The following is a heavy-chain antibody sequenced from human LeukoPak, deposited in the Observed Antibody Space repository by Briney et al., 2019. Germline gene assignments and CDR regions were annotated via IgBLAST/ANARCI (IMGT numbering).Heavy chain of an antibody. Sequence: GGSLRLSCAASGFTFSSYSMHWVRQAPGEGLEWMAVISYDGDNKKYTDSVMGRFTISRDNSKSTLYLQMSSLRAEDTAVYYCARTYSGSYYGYWGQGTLVTVSS. CDR1: GFTFSSYS. CDR2: ISYDGDNK. J-gene: IGHJ4*02. D-gene: IGHD1-26*01. V-gene: IGHV3-30-3*01. CDR3: ARTYSGSYYGY.